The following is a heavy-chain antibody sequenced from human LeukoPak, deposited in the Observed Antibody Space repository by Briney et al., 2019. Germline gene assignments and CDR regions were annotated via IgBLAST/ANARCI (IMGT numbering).Heavy chain of an antibody. CDR2: INGDGGAT. CDR1: GFTFSSYW. D-gene: IGHD3-16*02. CDR3: ARDIELST. V-gene: IGHV3-74*01. J-gene: IGHJ3*01. Sequence: PGGSLRLSCAASGFTFSSYWIHWVRQAPGKGLVWVSRINGDGGATGYADSVKGRFTLSRDNSKDTLYLQMNILRAEDTAIYYCARDIELSTWGLGTMVTVSS.